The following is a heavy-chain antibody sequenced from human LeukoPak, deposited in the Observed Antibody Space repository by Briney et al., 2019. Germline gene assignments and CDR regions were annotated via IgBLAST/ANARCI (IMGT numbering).Heavy chain of an antibody. D-gene: IGHD5-24*01. J-gene: IGHJ4*02. Sequence: SVKVSCMASGGTFSSYAISWVRQAPGQGLEWMGRIIPIFGTANYAQKFQGRVTITTDESTSTAYMELSSLRSEDTAVYYCARDEMATIPLGYWGQGTLVTVSS. CDR2: IIPIFGTA. V-gene: IGHV1-69*05. CDR1: GGTFSSYA. CDR3: ARDEMATIPLGY.